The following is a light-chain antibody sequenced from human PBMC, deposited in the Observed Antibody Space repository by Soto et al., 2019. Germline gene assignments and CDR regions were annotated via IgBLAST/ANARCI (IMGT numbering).Light chain of an antibody. CDR3: TSYTSVTIVV. V-gene: IGLV2-14*01. CDR2: GVT. Sequence: QSALTQPASVSGSPGQLITISCTGSNSDIGGYNSVSWYQQHPGKAPKLLIFGVTNRPSGVSDRFSGSKSGNTASLTISALQAEDEADYYCTSYTSVTIVVFGGGTKLTVL. J-gene: IGLJ2*01. CDR1: NSDIGGYNS.